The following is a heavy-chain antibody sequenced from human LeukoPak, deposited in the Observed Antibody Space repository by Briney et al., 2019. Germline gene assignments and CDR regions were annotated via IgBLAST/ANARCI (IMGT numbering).Heavy chain of an antibody. Sequence: GRSLRLSCAASGFTFSSYGMHWVRQAPGKGLEWVSSISSSSSYIYYADSVKGRFTISRDNAKNSLYLQMNSLRAEDTAVYYCARAAYCSSTSCSFDYWGQGTLVTVSS. CDR2: ISSSSSYI. J-gene: IGHJ4*02. D-gene: IGHD2-2*01. V-gene: IGHV3-21*01. CDR3: ARAAYCSSTSCSFDY. CDR1: GFTFSSYG.